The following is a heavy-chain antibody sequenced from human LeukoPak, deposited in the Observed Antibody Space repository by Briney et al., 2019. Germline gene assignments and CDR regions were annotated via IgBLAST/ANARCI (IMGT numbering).Heavy chain of an antibody. J-gene: IGHJ4*02. D-gene: IGHD3-3*01. CDR2: INHSGST. Sequence: PSETLSLTCAVYGGSFSGYYWSWIRQPPGKGLEWIGEINHSGSTNYNPSLKSRVTISVDTSKNQFSLKLSSVTAADTAVYYCARGRGYDFWSGYRKRGALDYWGRGTLVTVSS. V-gene: IGHV4-34*01. CDR3: ARGRGYDFWSGYRKRGALDY. CDR1: GGSFSGYY.